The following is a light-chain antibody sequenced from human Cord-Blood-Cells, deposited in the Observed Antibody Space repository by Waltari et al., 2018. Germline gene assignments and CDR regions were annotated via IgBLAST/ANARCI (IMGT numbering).Light chain of an antibody. J-gene: IGKJ4*01. V-gene: IGKV1-39*01. CDR1: QSISSY. CDR3: QQSYSTPLT. CDR2: AAS. Sequence: DIQMTQSPSSLSASVGDRVTITCRARQSISSYLNWYQQKPGKAPKLLIYAASSLQSGGPSRFSGSGSGTDFTLTISSLQPEEFATYYCQQSYSTPLTFGGGTKVEIK.